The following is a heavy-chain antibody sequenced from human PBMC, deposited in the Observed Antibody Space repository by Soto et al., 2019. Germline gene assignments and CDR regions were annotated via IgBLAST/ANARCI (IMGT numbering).Heavy chain of an antibody. V-gene: IGHV1-46*01. CDR1: GYTFTTYY. Sequence: QVQLVQSGAEVKKPGASVKISCKASGYTFTTYYLHWVRQAPGQGLEWMGIINPDTGSTSSAQNFRGRVPVTRDTSTSTVYMELYSLSSEDTAVYYCARDPNFSLTFHYYGMDVWGQGTTVTVSS. J-gene: IGHJ6*02. CDR2: INPDTGST. CDR3: ARDPNFSLTFHYYGMDV.